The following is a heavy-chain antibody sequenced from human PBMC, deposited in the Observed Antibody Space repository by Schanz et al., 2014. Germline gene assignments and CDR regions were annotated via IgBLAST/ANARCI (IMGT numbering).Heavy chain of an antibody. D-gene: IGHD5-12*01. Sequence: EVQLLESGGALVQPGGSLRLSCAASGFGFDDYAMSWVRQAPGKGLEWVSGINWNGGSTGYADSVKGRFTISRDTPKNTLYVQMNSLRADDTAVYYCARGGSSGYDFSIYYMDVWGQGTTVTVSS. V-gene: IGHV3-20*04. CDR2: INWNGGST. CDR1: GFGFDDYA. CDR3: ARGGSSGYDFSIYYMDV. J-gene: IGHJ6*03.